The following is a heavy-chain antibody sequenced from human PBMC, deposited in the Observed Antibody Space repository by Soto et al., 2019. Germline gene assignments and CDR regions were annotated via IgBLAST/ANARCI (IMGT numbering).Heavy chain of an antibody. Sequence: GGSLRLSCAASGFAFSSEWMHWVRQAPGKGLVWVSRIDPYDTGITYADSVKGRFTISRDNARNTLYLQMNSLRAEDTAVYYCTSDTFGARDSWGQGTLVTVSS. CDR2: IDPYDTGI. D-gene: IGHD2-15*01. V-gene: IGHV3-74*01. J-gene: IGHJ4*02. CDR1: GFAFSSEW. CDR3: TSDTFGARDS.